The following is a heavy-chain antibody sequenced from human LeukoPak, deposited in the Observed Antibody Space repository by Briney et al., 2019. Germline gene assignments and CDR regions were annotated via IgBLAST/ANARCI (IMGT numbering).Heavy chain of an antibody. Sequence: PGGSLRLSCAASGFTFSSYSMNWVRQAPGKGLEWVSPISSSSSYIYYADSVKGRFTISRDNAKNSLYLQMNSLRAEDTAVYYCARVWDPYGGNSEVGTGLDYWGQGTLVTVSS. V-gene: IGHV3-21*01. CDR1: GFTFSSYS. CDR2: ISSSSSYI. CDR3: ARVWDPYGGNSEVGTGLDY. J-gene: IGHJ4*02. D-gene: IGHD4-23*01.